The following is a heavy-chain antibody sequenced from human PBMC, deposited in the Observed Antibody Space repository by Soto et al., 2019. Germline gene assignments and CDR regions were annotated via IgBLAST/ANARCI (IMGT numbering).Heavy chain of an antibody. CDR1: GFTVSSNY. V-gene: IGHV3-53*01. Sequence: PGGSLRLSCAASGFTVSSNYMSWVRQAPGKGLEWVSVIYSGGSTYYADSVKGRFTISRDNSKNTLYLQMNSLRAEDTAVYYCARGQIAAATTNPPFYWGQGTLVTVSS. CDR2: IYSGGST. CDR3: ARGQIAAATTNPPFY. J-gene: IGHJ4*02. D-gene: IGHD6-13*01.